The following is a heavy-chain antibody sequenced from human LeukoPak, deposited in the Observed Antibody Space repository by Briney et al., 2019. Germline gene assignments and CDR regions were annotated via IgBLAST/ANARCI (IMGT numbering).Heavy chain of an antibody. CDR3: ARGGKATVVTM. Sequence: SETLSLTCTVSGVSINSYYWSWLRQPAGKGLEWIGRIYSSGSTNYNPSLKGRVSMSVDTSKNQFSLKLTSVTAADTAVYYCARGGKATVVTMWGQGILVTVSS. J-gene: IGHJ4*02. CDR2: IYSSGST. V-gene: IGHV4-4*07. D-gene: IGHD4-23*01. CDR1: GVSINSYY.